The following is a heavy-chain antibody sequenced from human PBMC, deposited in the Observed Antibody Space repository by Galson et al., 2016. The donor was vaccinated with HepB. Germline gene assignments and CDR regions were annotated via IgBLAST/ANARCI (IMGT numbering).Heavy chain of an antibody. CDR2: ISGYSGNT. J-gene: IGHJ6*02. V-gene: IGHV1-18*01. Sequence: SVKVSCKASGYTFSNYGITWVRQAPGQGPEWMGWISGYSGNTKYAQKFQARVTMTTDTSTTTAYMELRSLRSDDTAVYYCTRVPNYDYVWVSYRYGYYHGMDVWGQGITVTVSS. D-gene: IGHD3-16*02. CDR1: GYTFSNYG. CDR3: TRVPNYDYVWVSYRYGYYHGMDV.